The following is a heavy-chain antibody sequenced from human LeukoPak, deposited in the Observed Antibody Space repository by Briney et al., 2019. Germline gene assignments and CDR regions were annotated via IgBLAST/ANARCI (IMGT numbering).Heavy chain of an antibody. CDR3: ATYSGTSYTFDH. CDR2: ISSSSSYI. D-gene: IGHD1-26*01. Sequence: GGSLRLSCAASGFTFSSYSMNWVRQAPGKGLEWVSSISSSSSYIYYADSVKGRFTISRDNAKNSLYLQMSSLRAEDTAVYYCATYSGTSYTFDHWGQGTLVTVSS. CDR1: GFTFSSYS. V-gene: IGHV3-21*01. J-gene: IGHJ4*02.